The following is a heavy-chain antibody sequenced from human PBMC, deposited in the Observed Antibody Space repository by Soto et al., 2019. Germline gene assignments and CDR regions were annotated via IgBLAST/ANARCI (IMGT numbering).Heavy chain of an antibody. J-gene: IGHJ6*02. CDR1: GYTFTSYA. Sequence: ASVKVSCKASGYTFTSYAMHLVRQAPGQRLEWMGWINAGNGNTKYSQKFQGRVTITRDTSASTAYMELSSLRSEDTAVYYCARVSTWQLLYYYYGMDVWGQGTTVTVSS. CDR3: ARVSTWQLLYYYYGMDV. CDR2: INAGNGNT. V-gene: IGHV1-3*01. D-gene: IGHD2-15*01.